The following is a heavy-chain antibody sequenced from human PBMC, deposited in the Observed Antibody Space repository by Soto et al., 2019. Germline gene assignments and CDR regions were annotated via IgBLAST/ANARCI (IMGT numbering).Heavy chain of an antibody. D-gene: IGHD2-2*01. Sequence: QVQLVQSGAEVKKPGSSVKVSCKASGGTFSSYTISWVRQAPGQGLEWMGRIIPILGIANYAQKFQGRVTITADKPTSPAYMELSSLRSEDTAVYYCARAEGYCSSTSCYYYYYYYMDVWGKGTTVTVSS. V-gene: IGHV1-69*02. CDR1: GGTFSSYT. CDR2: IIPILGIA. J-gene: IGHJ6*03. CDR3: ARAEGYCSSTSCYYYYYYYMDV.